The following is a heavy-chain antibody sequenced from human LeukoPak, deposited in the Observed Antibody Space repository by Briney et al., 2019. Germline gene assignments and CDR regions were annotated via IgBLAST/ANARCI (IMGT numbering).Heavy chain of an antibody. CDR1: GGSFSGYS. CDR2: LNHSGST. V-gene: IGHV4-34*01. J-gene: IGHJ4*02. D-gene: IGHD3-22*01. CDR3: ARGLKYYYDSSGYQPLGY. Sequence: PSETLSLTCAVYGGSFSGYSWSWIRQAPGKGLEWIGELNHSGSTNYNPSLKSRVTISVDTSKNQFSLKLSSVTAADTAVYYCARGLKYYYDSSGYQPLGYWGQGTLVTVSS.